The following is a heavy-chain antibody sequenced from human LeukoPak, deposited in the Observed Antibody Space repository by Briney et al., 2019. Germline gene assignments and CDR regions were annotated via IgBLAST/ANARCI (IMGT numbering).Heavy chain of an antibody. J-gene: IGHJ4*02. CDR1: GYTFAAYY. D-gene: IGHD5-24*01. V-gene: IGHV1-2*02. CDR2: INPNSGGT. CDR3: ARDKDGYNYVPYY. Sequence: ASVKVSCKASGYTFAAYYIHWLRQAPGQGLEWMGWINPNSGGTNYAQKFQDRVTMTGDTSINTAYMELSRLRSDDTAIYYCARDKDGYNYVPYYWGQGTLVTASS.